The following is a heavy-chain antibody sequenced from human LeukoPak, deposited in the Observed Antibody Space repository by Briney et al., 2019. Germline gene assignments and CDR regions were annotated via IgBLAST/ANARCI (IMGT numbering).Heavy chain of an antibody. Sequence: PGGSLRLSCAASGFTFDDYAMHWVRQAPGKGLEWVSGISWNSGSIGYADSVKGRFTISRDNAKNSLYLQMNSLRAEDTALYYCAKWGTYYYDSSGYYSAFDYWGQGTLVTVSS. J-gene: IGHJ4*02. CDR2: ISWNSGSI. D-gene: IGHD3-22*01. CDR1: GFTFDDYA. CDR3: AKWGTYYYDSSGYYSAFDY. V-gene: IGHV3-9*01.